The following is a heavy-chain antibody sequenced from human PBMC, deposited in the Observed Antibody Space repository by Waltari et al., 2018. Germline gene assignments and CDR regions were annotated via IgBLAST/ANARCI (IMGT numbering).Heavy chain of an antibody. J-gene: IGHJ4*02. CDR3: ARDLSRDGYNFC. Sequence: EVQLVESGGGLIQPGGSLRLSCAASGFTVSSNYMSWVRQAPGTGLEWVSVIYSGGSTYDADSVKGRFTISRDNSKNTLYLQMNSLRAEDTAVYYCARDLSRDGYNFCWGQGTLVTVSS. D-gene: IGHD5-12*01. CDR1: GFTVSSNY. CDR2: IYSGGST. V-gene: IGHV3-53*01.